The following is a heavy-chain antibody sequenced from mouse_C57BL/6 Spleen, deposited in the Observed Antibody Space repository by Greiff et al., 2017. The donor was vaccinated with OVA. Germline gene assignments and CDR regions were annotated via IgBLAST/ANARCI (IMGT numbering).Heavy chain of an antibody. CDR3: ARYYDGYPYYFDY. CDR2: IYPRSGNT. CDR1: GYTFTSYG. J-gene: IGHJ2*01. Sequence: VQLQQSGAELARPGASVKLSCKASGYTFTSYGISWVKQSTGQGLEWIGEIYPRSGNTYYNEKFKGKATLTADQSSSTAYMELRSLTSEDSAVYFCARYYDGYPYYFDYWGQGTTLTVSS. V-gene: IGHV1-81*01. D-gene: IGHD2-3*01.